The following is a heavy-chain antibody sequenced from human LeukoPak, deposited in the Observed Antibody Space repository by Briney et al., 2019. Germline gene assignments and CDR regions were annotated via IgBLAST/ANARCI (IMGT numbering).Heavy chain of an antibody. CDR1: GFSFSSYE. Sequence: PGGSLRLSCAASGFSFSSYEMNWVRQAPGKGLEWVSYIRSSGITTYYADSVKGRFTISRDNAKDSLYLQMNSLRAEDTAVYYCVRVGNSLNYIDCWGQGTLVTVYS. CDR2: IRSSGITT. V-gene: IGHV3-48*03. J-gene: IGHJ4*02. CDR3: VRVGNSLNYIDC. D-gene: IGHD3-16*01.